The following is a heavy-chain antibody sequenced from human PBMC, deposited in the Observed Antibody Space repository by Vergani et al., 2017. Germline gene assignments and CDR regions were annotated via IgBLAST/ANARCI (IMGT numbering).Heavy chain of an antibody. D-gene: IGHD6-13*01. CDR1: GGTFSSYA. V-gene: IGHV1-69*01. CDR3: AREGSIAAAGRYNWFDP. CDR2: IIPIFGTA. J-gene: IGHJ5*02. Sequence: QVQLVQSGAEVKKPGSSVKVSCKASGGTFSSYATSWVRQAPGQGLEWMGGIIPIFGTANYAQKFQGRVTITADESTSTAYMELSSLRSEDAAVYYCAREGSIAAAGRYNWFDPWGQGTLVTVSS.